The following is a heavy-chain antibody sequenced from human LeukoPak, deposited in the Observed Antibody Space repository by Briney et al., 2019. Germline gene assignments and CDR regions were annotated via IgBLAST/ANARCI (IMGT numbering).Heavy chain of an antibody. CDR3: ETYSSSSTPAAPFDY. CDR2: IYSGGST. D-gene: IGHD6-13*01. CDR1: GFTVRSNY. Sequence: RGSLRLSCAASGFTVRSNYMSWVRQAPGKGVEWVSVIYSGGSTYYADSVKGRFTISRDNSKNTLYLQMNSLRAEDTAVYYCETYSSSSTPAAPFDYWGQGTLVTVSS. J-gene: IGHJ4*02. V-gene: IGHV3-53*01.